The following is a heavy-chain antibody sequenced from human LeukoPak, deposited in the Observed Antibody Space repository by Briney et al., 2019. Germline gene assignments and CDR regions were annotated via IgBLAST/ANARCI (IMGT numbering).Heavy chain of an antibody. CDR1: GGSINSGNYY. D-gene: IGHD3-10*01. Sequence: SETLSLTCTVSGGSINSGNYYWSWIRQPAGKGLEWIGRISGSGTITYNPALQSRLTISIDTSKNQFSLKLMSVTAAETAVYYCARDSGTTGIVKFYGWGQRILVTVS. J-gene: IGHJ4*02. V-gene: IGHV4-61*02. CDR3: ARDSGTTGIVKFYG. CDR2: ISGSGTI.